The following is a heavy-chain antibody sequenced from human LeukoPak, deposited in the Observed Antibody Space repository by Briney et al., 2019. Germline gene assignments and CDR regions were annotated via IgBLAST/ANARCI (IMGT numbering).Heavy chain of an antibody. V-gene: IGHV4-39*01. CDR2: IYYTGST. Sequence: PSETLSLTCTVSGGSISSSRISWGWIRQPPGKGLEYIVYIYYTGSTYYNPSLKSRLTISVDTSKSQFSLRLNSVTATDTAVYYCARHYGPWGQGTLVTVSS. J-gene: IGHJ4*02. CDR3: ARHYGP. CDR1: GGSISSSRIS. D-gene: IGHD3-10*01.